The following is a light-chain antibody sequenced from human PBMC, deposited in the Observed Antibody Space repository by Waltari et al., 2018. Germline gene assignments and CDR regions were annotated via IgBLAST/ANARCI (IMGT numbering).Light chain of an antibody. CDR1: QRLIKRY. Sequence: VLTQSPGTLSLSPGERATISCRASQRLIKRYVAWYQEKPGQAPTLLIYGASNTAAGIPDRFSASGAETDFTLTISRLEPEYFGVYYCQQYGSSVMYTFGQGTKLEI. CDR3: QQYGSSVMYT. CDR2: GAS. J-gene: IGKJ2*01. V-gene: IGKV3-20*01.